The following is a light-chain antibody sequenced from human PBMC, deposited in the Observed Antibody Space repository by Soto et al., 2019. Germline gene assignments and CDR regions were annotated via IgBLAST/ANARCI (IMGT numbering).Light chain of an antibody. CDR3: QHYGRSPWT. V-gene: IGKV3-20*01. J-gene: IGKJ1*01. CDR2: GAS. Sequence: EIVLPQSPGTLSLSPGESATLSCRASQSVSSGFLAWYQQKPGQAPRLLIYGASSTATGIPDRFSGSGSGTDFTLTISRLAPEEFEVDYGQHYGRSPWTFGHGNKVEIK. CDR1: QSVSSGF.